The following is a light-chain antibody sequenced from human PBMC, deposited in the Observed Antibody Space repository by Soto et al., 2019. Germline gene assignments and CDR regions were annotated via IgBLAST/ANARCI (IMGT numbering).Light chain of an antibody. J-gene: IGKJ4*01. CDR1: QSVSSY. V-gene: IGKV3-11*01. Sequence: EIVLTQSPATLYFSPGERATLSCRASQSVSSYLAWYQQRPGQAPRLLIYDASKRATGIPARFSGSGSGTDFTLTISSLEPEDFAIYYCQHRSNWPLTFGGGTKVEIK. CDR3: QHRSNWPLT. CDR2: DAS.